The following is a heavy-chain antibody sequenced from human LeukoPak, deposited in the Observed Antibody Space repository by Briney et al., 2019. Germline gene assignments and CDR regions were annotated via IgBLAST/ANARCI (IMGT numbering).Heavy chain of an antibody. J-gene: IGHJ4*02. Sequence: GGSLRLSCAASGFTFSSYGMSWVRQAPGKGLEWVANIKQDGSEKYYVDSVKGRFTISRDNAKNSLYLQMNSLRAEDTAVYYCARGNYYDSSGYYYYWGQGTLVTVSS. D-gene: IGHD3-22*01. CDR2: IKQDGSEK. CDR1: GFTFSSYG. CDR3: ARGNYYDSSGYYYY. V-gene: IGHV3-7*01.